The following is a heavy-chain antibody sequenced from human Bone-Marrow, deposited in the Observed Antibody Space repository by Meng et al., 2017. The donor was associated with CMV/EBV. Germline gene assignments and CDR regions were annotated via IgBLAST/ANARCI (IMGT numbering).Heavy chain of an antibody. Sequence: GESLKISCAASGFTFSSYSMNWVRQAPGKGLEWVSSISSSSSYIYYADSVKGRFTISRDNAKNSLYLQMNSLRAEDTALYYCAREVGYCSSTSCYIAGMDVWGQGTTVTVSS. CDR1: GFTFSSYS. D-gene: IGHD2-2*02. J-gene: IGHJ6*02. CDR2: ISSSSSYI. V-gene: IGHV3-21*01. CDR3: AREVGYCSSTSCYIAGMDV.